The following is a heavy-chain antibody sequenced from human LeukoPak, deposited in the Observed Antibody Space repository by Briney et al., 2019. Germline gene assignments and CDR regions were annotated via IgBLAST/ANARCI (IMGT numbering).Heavy chain of an antibody. Sequence: GGSLRLSCAASGFTFSSYEMNWVRQAPGKGLEWVSYISSSGSTIYYADSVKGRFTISRDNAKNTLYLQMNSLRAEDTAVYYCARGADTGYSSDSWGQGTLVTVSS. CDR3: ARGADTGYSSDS. D-gene: IGHD6-19*01. CDR2: ISSSGSTI. V-gene: IGHV3-48*03. J-gene: IGHJ5*02. CDR1: GFTFSSYE.